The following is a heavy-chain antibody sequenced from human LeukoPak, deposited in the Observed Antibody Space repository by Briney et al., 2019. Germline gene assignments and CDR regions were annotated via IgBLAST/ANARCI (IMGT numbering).Heavy chain of an antibody. CDR2: ISSSSSYI. V-gene: IGHV3-21*01. J-gene: IGHJ3*02. Sequence: GGSLRLSCAASGFTFSSYSMNWVRQAPGKGLEWVSSISSSSSYIYYADSVKGRFTISRDNAKNSLYLQMNSLRAEDTAVYYCARGGYGGVGAFDIWGQGTMVTVSS. CDR3: ARGGYGGVGAFDI. D-gene: IGHD3-16*01. CDR1: GFTFSSYS.